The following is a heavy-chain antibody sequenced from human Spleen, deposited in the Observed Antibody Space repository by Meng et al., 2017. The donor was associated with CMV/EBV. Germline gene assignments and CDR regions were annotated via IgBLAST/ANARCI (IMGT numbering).Heavy chain of an antibody. Sequence: GGSLRLSCAASGFTFSSYSMSWVRQAPGKSLEWVSGITWNSGSIGYADSVKGRFTISRDNAKRLLYLQMNSLRAEDTALYYCAKVLARSWDYYYYGLDVWGQGTTVTVSS. CDR3: AKVLARSWDYYYYGLDV. CDR2: ITWNSGSI. J-gene: IGHJ6*02. CDR1: GFTFSSYS. V-gene: IGHV3-9*01. D-gene: IGHD2/OR15-2a*01.